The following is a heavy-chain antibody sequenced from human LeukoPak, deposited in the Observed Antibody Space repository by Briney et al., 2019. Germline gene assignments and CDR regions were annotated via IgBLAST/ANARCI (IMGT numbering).Heavy chain of an antibody. D-gene: IGHD4-17*01. V-gene: IGHV4-39*01. CDR1: GGSFSGYY. Sequence: SETLSLTCAVYGGSFSGYYWGWIRQPPGKGLEWIGSIYYSGSTYYSPSLKSRVTISVDTSKNQFSLKLSSVTAADTAVYYCARTPRPYGDYALWWFDPWGQGTLVTVSS. J-gene: IGHJ5*02. CDR3: ARTPRPYGDYALWWFDP. CDR2: IYYSGST.